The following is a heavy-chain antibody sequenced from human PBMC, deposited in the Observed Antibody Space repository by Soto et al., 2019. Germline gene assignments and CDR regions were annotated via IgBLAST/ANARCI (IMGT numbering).Heavy chain of an antibody. V-gene: IGHV3-48*03. CDR2: ISSSGSTI. CDR3: ARVPTYYSPYYSYAMDV. D-gene: IGHD3-10*01. CDR1: GFTFSNYE. Sequence: GGSLRLSCAASGFTFSNYEMNWVRQAPGKGLEWVSYISSSGSTISYADSVKGRFTISRDNAKDSLYLQMKSLRAEDTAVYYCARVPTYYSPYYSYAMDVWGQGTTVTVSS. J-gene: IGHJ6*02.